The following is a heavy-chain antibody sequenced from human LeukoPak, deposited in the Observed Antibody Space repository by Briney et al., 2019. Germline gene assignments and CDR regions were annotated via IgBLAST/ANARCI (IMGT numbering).Heavy chain of an antibody. CDR1: GLTFSSYS. Sequence: PGGSLRLSCAASGLTFSSYSMNWVRQAPGKGLEWVSYISSSSSTIYYADSVKGRFTISRDNAKNSLYLQMNGLRAEDTAVYYCARERSYDFWSVYFDYWGQGTLVTVSS. CDR2: ISSSSSTI. J-gene: IGHJ4*02. V-gene: IGHV3-48*01. D-gene: IGHD3-3*01. CDR3: ARERSYDFWSVYFDY.